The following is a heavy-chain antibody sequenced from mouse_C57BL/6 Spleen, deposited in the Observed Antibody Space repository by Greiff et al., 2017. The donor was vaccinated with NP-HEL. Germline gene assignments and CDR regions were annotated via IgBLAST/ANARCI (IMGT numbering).Heavy chain of an antibody. CDR3: ARLATAVVGDS. CDR2: ISGGGGNT. J-gene: IGHJ4*01. D-gene: IGHD1-1*01. Sequence: EVKLVESGGGLVKPGGSLKLSCAASGFTFSSYTMSWVRQTPEKRLEWVATISGGGGNTYYPDSVKGRFTISRDNATNTLYLQMSSPRSEDTALYYCARLATAVVGDSWGQGTSVTVSS. CDR1: GFTFSSYT. V-gene: IGHV5-9*01.